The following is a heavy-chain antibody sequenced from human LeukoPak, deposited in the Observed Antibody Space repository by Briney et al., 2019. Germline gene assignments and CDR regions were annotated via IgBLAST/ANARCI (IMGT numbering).Heavy chain of an antibody. CDR2: INPSGGST. V-gene: IGHV1-46*01. Sequence: ASVKVSCKASGYTFTSYYMHWVRQAPGQGLEWMGIINPSGGSTSYAQKFQGRVTMTRDTSTSTVYMELSSLRSEDTAVYYCARATVIRYRQQLVPSPFDYWGQGTLVTVSS. CDR3: ARATVIRYRQQLVPSPFDY. D-gene: IGHD6-6*01. J-gene: IGHJ4*02. CDR1: GYTFTSYY.